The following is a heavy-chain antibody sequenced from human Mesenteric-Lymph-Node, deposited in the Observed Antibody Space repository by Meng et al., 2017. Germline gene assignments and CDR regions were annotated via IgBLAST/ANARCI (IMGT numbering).Heavy chain of an antibody. V-gene: IGHV3-48*03. CDR2: LRSSGRTI. D-gene: IGHD2-15*01. CDR1: AFTFSSYE. CDR3: AKDRGPLGYCSGGSCPPEYY. Sequence: GESLKISCAASAFTFSSYEVNWVRQAPGRGLEWVSYLRSSGRTIFYADSVKGRFTISRDNAKNSLYLQMNSLRAEDTAVYYCAKDRGPLGYCSGGSCPPEYYWGQGTLVTVSS. J-gene: IGHJ4*02.